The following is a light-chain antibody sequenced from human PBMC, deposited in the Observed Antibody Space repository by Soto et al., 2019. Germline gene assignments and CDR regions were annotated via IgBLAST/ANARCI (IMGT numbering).Light chain of an antibody. CDR2: GAS. CDR3: HQYIDWPLV. V-gene: IGKV3-15*01. Sequence: EIVMPQSPATLSVSPGESATLSCRASHSVGSNVARYQQKPGQAPGLLLYGASTRATGIPARFAGSASGAEFTVTIGSLQSDEFAVYYCHQYIDWPLVFGPGTKVDIK. J-gene: IGKJ3*01. CDR1: HSVGSN.